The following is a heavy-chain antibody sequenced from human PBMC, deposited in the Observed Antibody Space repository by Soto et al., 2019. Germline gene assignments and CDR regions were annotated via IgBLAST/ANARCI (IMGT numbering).Heavy chain of an antibody. V-gene: IGHV4-61*08. Sequence: PLETLSLTYSVSGGSVRSGDYYWSWIRQPPGEGLEWIGYIYYSGNTNYNPSLKSRVIISVDTSKNLFSLKLTSVTAADTAVYSCERIPADTSMIYWLDPWGEGTLVTVSS. J-gene: IGHJ5*02. CDR1: GGSVRSGDYY. D-gene: IGHD5-18*01. CDR2: IYYSGNT. CDR3: ERIPADTSMIYWLDP.